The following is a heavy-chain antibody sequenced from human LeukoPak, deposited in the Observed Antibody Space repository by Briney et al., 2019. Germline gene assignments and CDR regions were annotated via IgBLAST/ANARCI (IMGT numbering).Heavy chain of an antibody. D-gene: IGHD6-13*01. CDR1: GGSISSYY. Sequence: SETLSLTCTVSGGSISSYYWSWTRQPPGKGLEWIWYIYYSGSTNYNLSLKSRVTISVDTSKNQFSLKLSSVTAADTAVYYCARLHSSSWLPPLYFDYWGQGTLVTVSS. J-gene: IGHJ4*02. V-gene: IGHV4-59*08. CDR2: IYYSGST. CDR3: ARLHSSSWLPPLYFDY.